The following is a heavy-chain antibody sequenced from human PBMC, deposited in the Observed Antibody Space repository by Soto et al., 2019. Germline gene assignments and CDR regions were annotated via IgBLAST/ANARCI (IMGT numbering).Heavy chain of an antibody. D-gene: IGHD6-19*01. J-gene: IGHJ4*02. CDR1: RFTFRDHW. CDR3: AKANIRNIAVAGNYFDY. CDR2: INSDGSTT. V-gene: IGHV3-74*01. Sequence: GGSPRLSCAAPRFTFRDHWMHWGRPTPGEGLLWVSRINSDGSTTTYADSVKGRFTISRDNAKSTLYLQLNSLRAEDMAVYYCAKANIRNIAVAGNYFDYWGQGTPVTVSS.